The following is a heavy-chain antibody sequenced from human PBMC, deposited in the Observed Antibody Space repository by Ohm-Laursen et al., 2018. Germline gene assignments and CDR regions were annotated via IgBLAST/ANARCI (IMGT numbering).Heavy chain of an antibody. J-gene: IGHJ6*02. CDR2: ISLSGGST. D-gene: IGHD3-22*01. V-gene: IGHV3-23*01. CDR1: GFTLGSYA. Sequence: SLRLSCAASGFTLGSYAMSWVRQAPGEGLAWVSTISLSGGSTYYADSVKGRFTISRDNSKNTLSLQMNSLRVEDTAVYYCAKGFYYDGSGYYSPYYYGMDVWGQGTTVTVSS. CDR3: AKGFYYDGSGYYSPYYYGMDV.